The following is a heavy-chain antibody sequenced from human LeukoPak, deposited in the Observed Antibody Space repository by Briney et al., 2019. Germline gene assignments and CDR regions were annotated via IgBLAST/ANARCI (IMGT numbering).Heavy chain of an antibody. J-gene: IGHJ5*02. CDR1: GGSINTINYF. CDR3: ARQPIFYGSGTYNWFDP. CDR2: IFYTGST. V-gene: IGHV4-39*01. D-gene: IGHD3-10*01. Sequence: SETLSLTCTVSGGSINTINYFWGWIRQPPGKGLEWIGSIFYTGSTYYNPTLKSRVTIYVDTSKSHVSLMLNSVTAADTAVYYCARQPIFYGSGTYNWFDPWGQGTLVIVSS.